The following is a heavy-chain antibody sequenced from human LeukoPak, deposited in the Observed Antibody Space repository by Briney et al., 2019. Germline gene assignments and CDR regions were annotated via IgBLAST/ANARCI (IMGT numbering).Heavy chain of an antibody. J-gene: IGHJ6*03. CDR1: GGSINTYY. V-gene: IGHV4-4*07. CDR3: ARERGLWPAYDYCMDV. D-gene: IGHD2-21*01. CDR2: IYTSGST. Sequence: SETLSLTCTVSGGSINTYYWSWIRQPAGKGREWIGLIYTSGSTDYNPSLRGRVTMSVDTSKNQFSLKLNSVTAADTAVYYCARERGLWPAYDYCMDVWGKGTTVTVSS.